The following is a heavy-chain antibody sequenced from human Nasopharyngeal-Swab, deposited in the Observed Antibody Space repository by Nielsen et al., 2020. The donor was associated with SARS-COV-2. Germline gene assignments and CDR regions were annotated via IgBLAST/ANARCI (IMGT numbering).Heavy chain of an antibody. CDR3: AKDPYDFWSGYDYYFDY. V-gene: IGHV3-23*01. D-gene: IGHD3-3*01. Sequence: GGSLRLSCAASGFTFSSYAMSWVRQAPGKGLEWVSAISGSGGSTYYADSVKGRFTISRDNSKNTLYLQMKSLRAEDTAVYYCAKDPYDFWSGYDYYFDYWGQGTLVTVSS. CDR2: ISGSGGST. J-gene: IGHJ4*02. CDR1: GFTFSSYA.